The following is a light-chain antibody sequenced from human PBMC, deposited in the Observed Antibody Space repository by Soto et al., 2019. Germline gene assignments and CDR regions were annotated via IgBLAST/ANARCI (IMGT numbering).Light chain of an antibody. V-gene: IGKV1-39*01. CDR3: QQSYSNPWT. CDR2: AAS. J-gene: IGKJ1*01. CDR1: QSISSY. Sequence: DIQMTQSPSTLSASVGDRATTTCRASQSISSYLDWYQQKPGKAPKLLIYAASSLQSGVPSRFSGSGSGTDFTLTISSLQPEDFATYYCQQSYSNPWTFGQGTKVDIK.